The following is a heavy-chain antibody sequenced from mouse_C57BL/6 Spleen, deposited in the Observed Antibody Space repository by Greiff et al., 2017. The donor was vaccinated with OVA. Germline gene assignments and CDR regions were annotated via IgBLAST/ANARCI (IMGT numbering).Heavy chain of an antibody. D-gene: IGHD5-1*01. CDR1: GYTFTDYN. CDR2: INPNNGGT. CDR3: ATYWAAWFAY. J-gene: IGHJ3*01. Sequence: EVKLMESGPELVKPGASVKIPCKASGYTFTDYNMDWVKQSHGKSLEWIGDINPNNGGTIYNQKFKGKATLTVDKSSSTAYMELRSLTSEDTAVYYCATYWAAWFAYWGQGTLVTVSA. V-gene: IGHV1-18*01.